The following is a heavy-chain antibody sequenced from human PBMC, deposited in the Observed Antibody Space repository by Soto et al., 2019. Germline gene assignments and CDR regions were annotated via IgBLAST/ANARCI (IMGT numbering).Heavy chain of an antibody. V-gene: IGHV1-2*06. CDR3: ARVGPPADP. CDR2: INPDNGGT. CDR1: GYIFTGYY. Sequence: ASVQVSCKASGYIFTGYYMHWVRQAPGQELGWMGRINPDNGGTNYAQKFQGRVTITRDTSASTAYMELSSLRSEDTAVYYCARVGPPADPWGQGTLVTVSS. J-gene: IGHJ5*02.